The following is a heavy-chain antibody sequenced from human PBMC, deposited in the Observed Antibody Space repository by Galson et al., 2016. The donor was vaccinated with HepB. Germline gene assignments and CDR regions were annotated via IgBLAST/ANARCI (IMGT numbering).Heavy chain of an antibody. CDR1: GFTFSRYG. V-gene: IGHV4-34*12. J-gene: IGHJ4*02. D-gene: IGHD5-12*01. CDR3: ARQYRGGPSDY. Sequence: LRLSCAASGFTFSRYGMHWVRQPPGQGLEWIGQIFHSGRVNYTPSLASRVTISVDTSNNHFSLRLTSVTAADTALYYCARQYRGGPSDYWGQGTLVIVSS. CDR2: IFHSGRV.